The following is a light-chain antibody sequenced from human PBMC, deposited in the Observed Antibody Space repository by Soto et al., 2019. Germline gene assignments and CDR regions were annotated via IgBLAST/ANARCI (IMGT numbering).Light chain of an antibody. CDR2: GAF. CDR1: QSVSTN. V-gene: IGKV3-15*01. Sequence: EVVMTQSPANLSVSPGETVTLSCRASQSVSTNLAWYQQKPGQAPKLLIYGAFTRATDIPARFSGSGSGTEFTLTISSLQSEDFAVYYCHQYNDWPPYTFGQGTKLQIK. J-gene: IGKJ2*01. CDR3: HQYNDWPPYT.